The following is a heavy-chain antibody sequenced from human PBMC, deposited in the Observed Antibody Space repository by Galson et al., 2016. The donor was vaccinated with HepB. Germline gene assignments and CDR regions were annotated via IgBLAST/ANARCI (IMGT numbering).Heavy chain of an antibody. CDR3: ATGPPPKRLDP. CDR1: GGSFSGYY. J-gene: IGHJ5*02. V-gene: IGHV4-34*01. Sequence: LSLTCAVYGGSFSGYYWSWIRQPPGKGLEWIGEIDHSGSTNYNPSLKSRVTISVDKSKNQFSLNLSPVTAADTAVYYCATGPPPKRLDPWGQGTLVTVSS. CDR2: IDHSGST.